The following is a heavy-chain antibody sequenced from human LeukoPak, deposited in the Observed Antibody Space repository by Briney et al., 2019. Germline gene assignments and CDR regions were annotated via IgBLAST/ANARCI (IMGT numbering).Heavy chain of an antibody. V-gene: IGHV3-15*01. CDR1: GFTFSNAW. CDR2: IKSKTDGGTT. D-gene: IGHD3-10*01. J-gene: IGHJ4*02. CDR3: TTGPYDYGSGTYYH. Sequence: GGSLRLSCAASGFTFSNAWMSWVRQAPGKGLEWVGRIKSKTDGGTTDYAAPVRGRFTISRDDSKNTLYVQMNSLKTEDTAVYYCTTGPYDYGSGTYYHWGQGTLVTVSS.